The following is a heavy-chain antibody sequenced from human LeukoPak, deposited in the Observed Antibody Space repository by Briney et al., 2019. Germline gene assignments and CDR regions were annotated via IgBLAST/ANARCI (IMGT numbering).Heavy chain of an antibody. CDR2: INPNSGGT. D-gene: IGHD6-19*01. V-gene: IGHV1-2*02. CDR3: ARDAPYSSGWYEGEADAFDI. Sequence: GASVKVSCKASGYSFTSYYMNWVRQAPGQGLEWMGWINPNSGGTNYAQKFQGRVTMTRDTSISTAYMELSRLRSDDTAVYYCARDAPYSSGWYEGEADAFDIWGQGTMVTVSS. J-gene: IGHJ3*02. CDR1: GYSFTSYY.